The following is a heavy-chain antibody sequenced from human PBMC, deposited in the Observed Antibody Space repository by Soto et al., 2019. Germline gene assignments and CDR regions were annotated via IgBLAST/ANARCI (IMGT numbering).Heavy chain of an antibody. CDR3: ASPSGDSRLSASWYYYGMDV. V-gene: IGHV1-58*01. CDR2: IVVGSGNT. CDR1: GITFTSSA. Sequence: GASVRFSGRASGITFTSSAVQWVRQARGQRLEWIGWIVVGSGNTNYAQKFQERVTITRDMSTSTAYMELSSLRSEDTAVYYCASPSGDSRLSASWYYYGMDVWGQGTTVTVSS. D-gene: IGHD3-16*02. J-gene: IGHJ6*02.